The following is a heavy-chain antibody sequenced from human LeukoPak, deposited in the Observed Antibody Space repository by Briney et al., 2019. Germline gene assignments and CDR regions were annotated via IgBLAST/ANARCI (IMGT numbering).Heavy chain of an antibody. D-gene: IGHD3-16*01. CDR3: AKRGLFGDYFDY. J-gene: IGHJ4*02. Sequence: GGSLRLSCAASGFTFSSYGMHWVRQAPGKGLEWVAVISYDGSNKYYADSVKGRFTISRDNSKNTLYLQMNSLRAEDTAVYYCAKRGLFGDYFDYWGQGTLVTVSS. V-gene: IGHV3-30*18. CDR2: ISYDGSNK. CDR1: GFTFSSYG.